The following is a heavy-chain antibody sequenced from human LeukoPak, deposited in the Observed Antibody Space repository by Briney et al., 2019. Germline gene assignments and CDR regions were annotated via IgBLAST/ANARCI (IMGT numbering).Heavy chain of an antibody. J-gene: IGHJ6*02. Sequence: PSETLSLTCTVSGGSISSSSYYWSWIRQPPGKGLEWIGYIYYSGGTNYNPSLKSRVTISVDTSKNQFSLKLSSVTAADTAVYYCARYLDSSSWLNGMDVWGQGTTVTVSS. CDR1: GGSISSSSYY. V-gene: IGHV4-61*01. D-gene: IGHD6-13*01. CDR3: ARYLDSSSWLNGMDV. CDR2: IYYSGGT.